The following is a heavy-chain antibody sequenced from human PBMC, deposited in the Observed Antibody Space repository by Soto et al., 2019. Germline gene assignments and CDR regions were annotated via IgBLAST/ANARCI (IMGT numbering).Heavy chain of an antibody. J-gene: IGHJ4*02. CDR1: GFTFSSYG. CDR3: AREGVMTTKKIYFDY. CDR2: IWYDGSNK. Sequence: GGSLRLSCAASGFTFSSYGMHWVRQAPGKGLEWVAVIWYDGSNKYYADSVKGRFTISRDNSKNTLYLQMNSLRAEDTAVYYCAREGVMTTKKIYFDYWGQGTLVTVSS. D-gene: IGHD3-16*01. V-gene: IGHV3-33*01.